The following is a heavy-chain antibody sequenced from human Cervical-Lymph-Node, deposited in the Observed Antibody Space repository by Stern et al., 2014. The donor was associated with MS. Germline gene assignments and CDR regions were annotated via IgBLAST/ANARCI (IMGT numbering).Heavy chain of an antibody. CDR1: GFTFSSYA. J-gene: IGHJ4*02. Sequence: EVQLGESGGTLVQPGGSLRLSCAASGFTFSSYAMSWVRLAPGKGLGWVSVISGRDGSTCSADSVKGRFTISRDNSKNTLFLQMNSLRAEDTAVYYCAKVYGSGPFDYWGQGTLVTVSS. V-gene: IGHV3-23*04. CDR3: AKVYGSGPFDY. D-gene: IGHD6-19*01. CDR2: ISGRDGST.